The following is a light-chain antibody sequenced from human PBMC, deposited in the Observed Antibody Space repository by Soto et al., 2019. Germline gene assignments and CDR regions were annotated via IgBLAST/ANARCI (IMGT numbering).Light chain of an antibody. CDR3: QQYGSIPWT. Sequence: EIVLTQSPGTLSMSPGERATLSCRATESVVSTYLAWYQLQPGQAPRLLIYDASSRATGIPDRFSGSGSGTDFTLTISRLEPEDFAVYYCQQYGSIPWTFGQGTKVDIK. V-gene: IGKV3-20*01. CDR1: ESVVSTY. CDR2: DAS. J-gene: IGKJ1*01.